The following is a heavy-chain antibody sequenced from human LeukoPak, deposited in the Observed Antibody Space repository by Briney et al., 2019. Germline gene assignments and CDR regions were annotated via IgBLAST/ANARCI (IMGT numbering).Heavy chain of an antibody. CDR1: GYTFTSYG. CDR2: INTYTGNT. D-gene: IGHD3-16*01. J-gene: IGHJ4*02. CDR3: ARDGGLGWGSPSYFDY. Sequence: ASVKVSCKASGYTFTSYGVTWVRQAPGQGLEWMGWINTYTGNTNYAQKLKGRVTMTTDTSTNTVYMELRSLRSDDTAVYSCARDGGLGWGSPSYFDYWGQGTLVTVSS. V-gene: IGHV1-18*01.